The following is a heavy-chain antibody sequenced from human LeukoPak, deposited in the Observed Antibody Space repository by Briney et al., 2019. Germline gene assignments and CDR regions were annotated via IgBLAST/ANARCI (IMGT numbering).Heavy chain of an antibody. CDR2: RNPNSGNT. V-gene: IGHV1-8*01. CDR3: ARGPIAVAGTEAVDY. D-gene: IGHD6-19*01. Sequence: ALLKLSCKASGYTFTRSNINCAPQATGQGLQWMDWRNPNSGNTGYAQKFQGRVTMTRNTSISTAYMELSSLRSEDTAVYYCARGPIAVAGTEAVDYWGQGTLVTVSS. CDR1: GYTFTRSN. J-gene: IGHJ4*02.